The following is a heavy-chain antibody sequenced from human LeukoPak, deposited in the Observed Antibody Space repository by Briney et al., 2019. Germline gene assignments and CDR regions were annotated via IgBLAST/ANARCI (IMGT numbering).Heavy chain of an antibody. Sequence: GGSLRLSCAASGFTFSSYLMNWVRQAPGKGLEWVSAITGSGGSTNYADSVKGRFTISRHNSKNTLYLQMNSLSAEDTAVYYCARMAGYYDSSGYHQHYGMDVWGQGTTVTVSS. J-gene: IGHJ6*02. D-gene: IGHD3-22*01. CDR2: ITGSGGST. V-gene: IGHV3-23*01. CDR3: ARMAGYYDSSGYHQHYGMDV. CDR1: GFTFSSYL.